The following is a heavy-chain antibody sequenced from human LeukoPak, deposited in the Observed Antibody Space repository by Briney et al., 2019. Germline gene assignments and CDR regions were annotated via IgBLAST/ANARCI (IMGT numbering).Heavy chain of an antibody. CDR3: AIYSSSWYFDY. D-gene: IGHD6-13*01. V-gene: IGHV4-4*02. CDR1: GGSISSSNW. CDR2: IYHSGST. Sequence: PSGTLSLTCAVSGGSISSSNWWSGGRQPPGKGLEWIGEIYHSGSTNYKPSIKSRVTISVDKSKNQFSLKLSSVTAADTAVYYCAIYSSSWYFDYWGQGTLVTVSS. J-gene: IGHJ4*02.